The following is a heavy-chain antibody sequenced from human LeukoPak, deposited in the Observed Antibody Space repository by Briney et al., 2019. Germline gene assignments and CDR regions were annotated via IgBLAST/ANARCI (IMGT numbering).Heavy chain of an antibody. CDR1: VFSFSSYA. CDR2: IIVVGGST. CDR3: AKDVGIGAFEI. Sequence: GGSLRLSCAASVFSFSSYAMSWVRQAPRGGGGWGSAIIVVGGSTYYADSVKGRFTISRDNSKNTLYLQMNSLRAEDTAVYYCAKDVGIGAFEIWGQGTMVTVSS. D-gene: IGHD2-21*01. V-gene: IGHV3-23*01. J-gene: IGHJ3*02.